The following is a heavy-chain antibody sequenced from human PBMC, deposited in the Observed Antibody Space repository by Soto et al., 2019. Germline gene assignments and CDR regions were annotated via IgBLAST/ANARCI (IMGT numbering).Heavy chain of an antibody. V-gene: IGHV3-23*01. CDR2: ISGSGDDI. D-gene: IGHD6-13*01. CDR3: AKTHYSSTWGDAFDV. Sequence: GSLRLSCATSGFIFSTYAMSWVRQAPGKGLEWLSGISGSGDDIYFADSVMGRCTISRDNSKNTLYLQINSLRAEDSALYYCAKTHYSSTWGDAFDVWGQGTLVTVSS. CDR1: GFIFSTYA. J-gene: IGHJ3*01.